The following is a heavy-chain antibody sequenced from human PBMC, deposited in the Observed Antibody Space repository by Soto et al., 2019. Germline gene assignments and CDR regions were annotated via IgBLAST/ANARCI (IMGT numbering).Heavy chain of an antibody. CDR2: ISYDGSKK. D-gene: IGHD2-21*01. Sequence: QVQLVESGGGVVQPGRSLRLSCAASGFTFSSYGMHWVRQAPGKGLEWVAVISYDGSKKYYGDSVKGRFTISRDNSKKSLYRQFSSLRTADTAVYYWLKAQSLIQSCLDPEAFDIWCQGTMVSFSS. CDR1: GFTFSSYG. J-gene: IGHJ3*02. CDR3: LKAQSLIQSCLDPEAFDI. V-gene: IGHV3-30*18.